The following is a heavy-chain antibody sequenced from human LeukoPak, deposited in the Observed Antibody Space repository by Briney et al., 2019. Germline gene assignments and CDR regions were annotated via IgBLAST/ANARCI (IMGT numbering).Heavy chain of an antibody. V-gene: IGHV3-11*05. D-gene: IGHD6-13*01. CDR3: ARAANTAAGTPTLAIDY. CDR1: GFTFSDYY. Sequence: GGPLRLSCAASGFTFSDYYMSWIRQAPGKGLEWVSYIPSTSSYTSYADSVKGRFTISRDNAKNSLYLQMNSLGAEDTAVYYCARAANTAAGTPTLAIDYWGQGALVRVSS. CDR2: IPSTSSYT. J-gene: IGHJ4*02.